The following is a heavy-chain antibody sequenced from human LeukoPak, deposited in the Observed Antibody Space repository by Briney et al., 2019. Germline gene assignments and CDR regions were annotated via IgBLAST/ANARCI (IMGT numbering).Heavy chain of an antibody. J-gene: IGHJ6*02. D-gene: IGHD2-2*01. CDR2: INSDGSST. CDR1: GFTFSSYW. V-gene: IGHV3-74*01. CDR3: ARVDIVVVPAAIVRYYYYGMDV. Sequence: GGSLRLSCAASGFTFSSYWMHWVRQAPGKGLVWVSRINSDGSSTIYADSVKGRFTISRDNAKNALYLKMNSLRAEDTAVYYCARVDIVVVPAAIVRYYYYGMDVWGQGTTVTVSS.